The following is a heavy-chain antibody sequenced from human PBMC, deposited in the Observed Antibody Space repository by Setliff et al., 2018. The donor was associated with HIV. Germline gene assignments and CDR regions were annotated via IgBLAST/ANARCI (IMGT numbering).Heavy chain of an antibody. CDR1: GFSISSRYY. D-gene: IGHD4-17*01. J-gene: IGHJ6*02. Sequence: SETLSLTCDVSGFSISSRYYWGWIRQTPGKGLEWIGSIYWSGLTFYNPSLKSRVTISVDMSKNQFSLKLSSVTAADTAVYYCAKTGDYEAGYYYGMDVWGQGTTVTVSS. V-gene: IGHV4-38-2*01. CDR2: IYWSGLT. CDR3: AKTGDYEAGYYYGMDV.